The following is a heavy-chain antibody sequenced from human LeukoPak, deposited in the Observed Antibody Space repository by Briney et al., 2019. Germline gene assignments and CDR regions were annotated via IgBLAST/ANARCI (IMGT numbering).Heavy chain of an antibody. V-gene: IGHV1-8*03. Sequence: ASVKVSCKASGYTFTGYDINWVRQATGQGLEWMGWMNPNSGNTGYAQKFQGRVTITRNTSISTAYMELSSLRSEDTAVYYCARVPTLVQGVIKLYYMDVWGKGTTVTVSS. D-gene: IGHD3-10*01. CDR2: MNPNSGNT. J-gene: IGHJ6*03. CDR1: GYTFTGYD. CDR3: ARVPTLVQGVIKLYYMDV.